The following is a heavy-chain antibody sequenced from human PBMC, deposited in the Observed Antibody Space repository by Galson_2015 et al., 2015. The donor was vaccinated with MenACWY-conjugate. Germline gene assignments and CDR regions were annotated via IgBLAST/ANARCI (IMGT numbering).Heavy chain of an antibody. J-gene: IGHJ4*02. Sequence: CAISGDSVSSNTGAWNWIRQSPARGLEWLGKTYYRSKWHNDYAVSVKSRITIKPDTSKNQFSLQLNSVTPEDTAVYYCARSPGYSGWYRGNTFYFDYWGQGTLVTVSS. CDR3: ARSPGYSGWYRGNTFYFDY. CDR1: GDSVSSNTGA. V-gene: IGHV6-1*01. D-gene: IGHD6-13*01. CDR2: TYYRSKWHN.